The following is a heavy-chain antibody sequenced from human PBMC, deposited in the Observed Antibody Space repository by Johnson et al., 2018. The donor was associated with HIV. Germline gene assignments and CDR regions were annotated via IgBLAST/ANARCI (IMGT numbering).Heavy chain of an antibody. CDR3: ARKGDAFDI. CDR2: ISGSGDSI. J-gene: IGHJ3*02. V-gene: IGHV3-21*04. Sequence: EVQLVESGGGVVQPGRSLRLSCAASKFTFSTYVMHWVRQAAGKGLEWVSGISGSGDSIGYADSVKGRFTISRDNGRNSLYLQMNSLRAEDTAVYYCARKGDAFDIWGQGTKVTVSS. CDR1: KFTFSTYV.